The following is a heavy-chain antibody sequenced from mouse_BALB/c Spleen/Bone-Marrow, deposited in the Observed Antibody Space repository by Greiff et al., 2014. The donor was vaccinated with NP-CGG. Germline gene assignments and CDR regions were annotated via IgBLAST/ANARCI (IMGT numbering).Heavy chain of an antibody. J-gene: IGHJ4*01. D-gene: IGHD1-2*01. CDR2: IDPANGNT. V-gene: IGHV14-3*02. Sequence: EVQLVESGAELVKPGASVKLSCTASGFNIKDTYIHWVKQRPEQGLEWIGRIDPANGNTKYDPKFQGKATITTDTSSNTAYLQLSSLTSEDTAVYYCAQGYGWAMDYWGQGTSVTVSS. CDR3: AQGYGWAMDY. CDR1: GFNIKDTY.